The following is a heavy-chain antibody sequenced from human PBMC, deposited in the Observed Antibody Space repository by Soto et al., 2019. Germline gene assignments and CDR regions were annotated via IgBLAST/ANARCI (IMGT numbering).Heavy chain of an antibody. CDR1: GYTFTRSG. CDR3: ATPPYSDAFDI. V-gene: IGHV5-51*01. J-gene: IGHJ3*02. CDR2: IYPGDSDT. D-gene: IGHD2-15*01. Sequence: KVSWKASGYTFTRSGISWVRQAPGQGLEWMGWIIYPGDSDTRYSPSFQGQVTISADKSISTAYLQWSSLKAPDTAMYYCATPPYSDAFDIWGQGTMVTVS.